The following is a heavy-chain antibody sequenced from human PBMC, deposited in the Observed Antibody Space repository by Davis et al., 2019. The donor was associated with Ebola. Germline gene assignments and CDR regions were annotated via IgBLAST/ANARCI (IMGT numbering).Heavy chain of an antibody. V-gene: IGHV1-18*01. CDR1: GYNFTSSG. CDR2: ISAYNGNT. J-gene: IGHJ5*02. CDR3: ARDMGMVQEANWFDP. Sequence: ASVKVSCKASGYNFTSSGLSWVRQAPGQGLEWMGWISAYNGNTNYAQKLQGRVTMTTDTTTSTAYMELRSLRSDDTAVYYCARDMGMVQEANWFDPWGQGTLVTVSS. D-gene: IGHD3-10*01.